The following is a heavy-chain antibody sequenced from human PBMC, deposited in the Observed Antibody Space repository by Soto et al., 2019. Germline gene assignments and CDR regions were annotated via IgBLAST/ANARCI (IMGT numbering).Heavy chain of an antibody. CDR3: ARGWVVDTGGGDI. J-gene: IGHJ3*02. Sequence: GGSLRLSCAASGFTFSSYSMNWVRQAPGKGLEWVSSISSSSSYIYYADSVKGRFTISRDNAKNSLYLQMNSLRAEDTAVYYCARGWVVDTGGGDIWGQGTMVTVSS. CDR1: GFTFSSYS. D-gene: IGHD5-18*01. V-gene: IGHV3-21*01. CDR2: ISSSSSYI.